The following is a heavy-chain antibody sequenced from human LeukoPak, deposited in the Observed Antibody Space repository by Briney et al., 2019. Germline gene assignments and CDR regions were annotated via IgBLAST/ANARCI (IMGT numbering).Heavy chain of an antibody. V-gene: IGHV3-21*01. CDR3: ARGYCSGGSCYSGSYY. CDR2: TSSGSYI. Sequence: KTGGSLRLSCAASGFPFSSYNLNWVRQAPGKGLEWVSSTSSGSYIYYADSVKGRFTISRDNAKNSVYLQMNSLRAEDTAVYYCARGYCSGGSCYSGSYYWGQGTLVTVSS. J-gene: IGHJ4*02. CDR1: GFPFSSYN. D-gene: IGHD2-15*01.